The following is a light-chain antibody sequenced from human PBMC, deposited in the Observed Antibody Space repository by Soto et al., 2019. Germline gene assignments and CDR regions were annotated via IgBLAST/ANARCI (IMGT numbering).Light chain of an antibody. CDR2: GAS. J-gene: IGKJ1*01. Sequence: EIVLTQSPGTLSLSPGERATLSCRASQSVSSSYLAWYQQKPGQAPRLLIYGASSRATGIPDRFSGSGSGTDFTLTISSLESEDFAVYYCQQYGSSPRVTFGQGTKVEIK. CDR3: QQYGSSPRVT. CDR1: QSVSSSY. V-gene: IGKV3-20*01.